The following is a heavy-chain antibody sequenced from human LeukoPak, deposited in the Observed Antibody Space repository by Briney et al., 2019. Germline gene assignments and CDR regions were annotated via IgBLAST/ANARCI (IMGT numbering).Heavy chain of an antibody. CDR2: IYYSGST. Sequence: SETLSLTCAVSGGSISSYYWTWIRQPPGKGLEWIGYIYYSGSTNYKSSLKSRVTISVDTSKNQFSLKLRSVSAADTAVYYCARVEEGYGSGRRENYYYYYMDVWGKGTTVTISS. CDR3: ARVEEGYGSGRRENYYYYYMDV. D-gene: IGHD3-10*01. CDR1: GGSISSYY. V-gene: IGHV4-59*01. J-gene: IGHJ6*03.